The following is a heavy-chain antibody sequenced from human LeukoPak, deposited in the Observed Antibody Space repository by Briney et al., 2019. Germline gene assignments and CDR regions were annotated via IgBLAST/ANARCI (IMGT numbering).Heavy chain of an antibody. CDR2: IYHSGST. D-gene: IGHD5-12*01. Sequence: NASETLSLTCTLSGGSISTYYWSWIRQPPGRGLEWTGYIYHSGSTNYNPSPKSRVTISVDTSKNQFSLKLSSVTAADTAVYYCARGGGYASPIGYWGQGALVTVSS. J-gene: IGHJ4*02. CDR1: GGSISTYY. CDR3: ARGGGYASPIGY. V-gene: IGHV4-59*01.